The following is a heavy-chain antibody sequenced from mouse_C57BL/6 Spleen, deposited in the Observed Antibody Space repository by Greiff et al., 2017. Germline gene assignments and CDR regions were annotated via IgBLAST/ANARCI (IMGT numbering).Heavy chain of an antibody. CDR3: AEGYFDD. V-gene: IGHV1-59*01. CDR1: GYTFTSYW. Sequence: VQLQQPGAELVRPGTSVKLSCKASGYTFTSYWMHWVKQRPGQGLEWIGVIDPSDSYTNYNQKFKGKATLTVDTSSSTAYMQLSSLTSEDSAVYYCAEGYFDDWGQGTTLTVSS. J-gene: IGHJ2*01. CDR2: IDPSDSYT.